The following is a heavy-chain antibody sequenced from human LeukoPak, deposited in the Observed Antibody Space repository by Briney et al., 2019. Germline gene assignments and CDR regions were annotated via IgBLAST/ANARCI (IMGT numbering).Heavy chain of an antibody. D-gene: IGHD6-13*01. CDR3: ARGTIAAANPFDY. V-gene: IGHV4-39*07. Sequence: PSETLSLTCTVSGGSISSSSYYWGWIRQPPGKGLEWIGSIYYSGSTYYNPSLKSRVTISVDTSKNQFSLKLSSVTAADTAVYYCARGTIAAANPFDYWGQGTLVTVSS. J-gene: IGHJ4*02. CDR2: IYYSGST. CDR1: GGSISSSSYY.